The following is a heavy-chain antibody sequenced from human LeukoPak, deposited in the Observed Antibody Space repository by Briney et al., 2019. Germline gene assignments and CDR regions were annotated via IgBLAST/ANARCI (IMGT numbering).Heavy chain of an antibody. V-gene: IGHV3-64*01. CDR2: ISSYGGST. J-gene: IGHJ4*02. D-gene: IGHD6-19*01. CDR1: GFSFNNYI. Sequence: PGGSLRLSCAASGFSFNNYIMHWVRQPPGRGLEFVSAISSYGGSTYYANSVKGRFAISRDNSKNTLYLQMGSRRAEDMAVYYCARGRISSGWYCDYWGQGTLVTVSS. CDR3: ARGRISSGWYCDY.